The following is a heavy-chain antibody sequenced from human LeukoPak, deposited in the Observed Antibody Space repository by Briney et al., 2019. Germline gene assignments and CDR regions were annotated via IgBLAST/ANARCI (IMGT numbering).Heavy chain of an antibody. D-gene: IGHD2-2*02. CDR2: IYPGDYDT. V-gene: IGHV5-51*01. CDR1: GFNFNNYW. Sequence: GESLKISCEASGFNFNNYWVGWVRQMPGKGLEWMGIIYPGDYDTRYSPSFQGHVTISVDKSISTAYLQWRSLRASGTAMYFCAGHSFDTVGAFDVWGQGTVVTVSA. J-gene: IGHJ3*01. CDR3: AGHSFDTVGAFDV.